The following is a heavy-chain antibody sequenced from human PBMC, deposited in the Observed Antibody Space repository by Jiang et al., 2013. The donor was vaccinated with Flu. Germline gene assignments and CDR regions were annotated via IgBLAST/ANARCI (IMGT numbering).Heavy chain of an antibody. V-gene: IGHV5-51*01. D-gene: IGHD3-3*01. Sequence: LKISCKGSGYSFTSYWIGWVRQMPGKGLEWMGIIYPADSDIRYSPSFQGQVAISADKSINTAYLQWSSLKASDTAIYYCARQMNYDFWSGYYDYWGQGTLVTVSS. CDR3: ARQMNYDFWSGYYDY. J-gene: IGHJ4*02. CDR2: IYPADSDI. CDR1: GYSFTSYW.